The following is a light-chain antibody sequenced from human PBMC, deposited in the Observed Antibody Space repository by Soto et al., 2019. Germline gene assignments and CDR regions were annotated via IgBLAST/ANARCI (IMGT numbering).Light chain of an antibody. V-gene: IGKV3-15*01. Sequence: EIVMTQSPATLSVSPGERATLSCRASQSVSSNLAWYQQKPGQAPRLLIYGASTRATGIPARFSGSGSGTEFTLTISSLQPEDVATYYCQKYNSAPLTFGGGTKVEIK. J-gene: IGKJ4*01. CDR2: GAS. CDR1: QSVSSN. CDR3: QKYNSAPLT.